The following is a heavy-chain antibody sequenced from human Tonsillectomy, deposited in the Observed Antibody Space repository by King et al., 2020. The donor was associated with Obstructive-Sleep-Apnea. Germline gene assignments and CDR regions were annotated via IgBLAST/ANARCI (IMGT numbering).Heavy chain of an antibody. CDR3: AKSPGYYDNSGSPPRVDR. V-gene: IGHV4-38-2*02. D-gene: IGHD3-22*01. J-gene: IGHJ2*01. CDR1: GYSIGGGYY. CDR2: IYLDGST. Sequence: QLQESGPGLVKPSETLSLTCTVSGYSIGGGYYWGWIRQAPGKGLEWIGTIYLDGSTYYNPSLKSRVTISLDTSRNRFSLKLTSVTSSDTAVYYLAKSPGYYDNSGSPPRVDRWGRCTLVTVSS.